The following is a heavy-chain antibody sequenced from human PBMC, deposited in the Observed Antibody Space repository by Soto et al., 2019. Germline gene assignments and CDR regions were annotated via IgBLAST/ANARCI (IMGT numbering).Heavy chain of an antibody. CDR1: GGSFSGYY. Sequence: SETLSLTCAVYGGSFSGYYWSWIRQPPVKGLEWIGEINHSGSTNYNPSLKSRVTISVDTSKNQFSLKLSSVTAADTAVYYCARGRGYDFWRGRLPPLYYYYGMDVWGQGTTVTVSS. D-gene: IGHD3-3*01. V-gene: IGHV4-34*01. CDR2: INHSGST. CDR3: ARGRGYDFWRGRLPPLYYYYGMDV. J-gene: IGHJ6*02.